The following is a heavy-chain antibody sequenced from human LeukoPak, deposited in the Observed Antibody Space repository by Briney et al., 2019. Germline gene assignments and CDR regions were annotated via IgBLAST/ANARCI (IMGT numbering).Heavy chain of an antibody. J-gene: IGHJ4*02. CDR2: ITTSNSYA. CDR3: ARARGIVGTTPVYYFDY. V-gene: IGHV3-11*06. Sequence: PGGSLRLSCAASGFTFSHYYMGWIRQAPGKGLEWVAYITTSNSYATYADSVKGRFTVSRNNAENSLYLQMDSLRAEDTAVYYCARARGIVGTTPVYYFDYWGQGTLVTVSS. D-gene: IGHD1-26*01. CDR1: GFTFSHYY.